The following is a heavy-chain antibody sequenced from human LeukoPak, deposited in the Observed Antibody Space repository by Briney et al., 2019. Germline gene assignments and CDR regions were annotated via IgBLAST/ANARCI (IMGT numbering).Heavy chain of an antibody. CDR2: IYYSGST. Sequence: SETLSLTCTVSGGSISSYYWSWIRQPPGKGLEWIGYIYYSGSTNYNPSLKSRVTISVDTSKNQFSLKLSSVTAADTAVYYCARAGADIVVVPAASDAFDIWGQGTMVTVSS. V-gene: IGHV4-59*01. J-gene: IGHJ3*02. D-gene: IGHD2-2*01. CDR3: ARAGADIVVVPAASDAFDI. CDR1: GGSISSYY.